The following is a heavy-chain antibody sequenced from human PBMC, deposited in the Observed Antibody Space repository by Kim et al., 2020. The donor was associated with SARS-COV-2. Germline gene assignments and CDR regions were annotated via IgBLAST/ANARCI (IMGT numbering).Heavy chain of an antibody. J-gene: IGHJ4*02. CDR2: FDPEDGET. Sequence: ASVKVSCKVSGYTLTELSMHWVRQAPGKGLEWMGGFDPEDGETIYAQKFQGRVTMTEDTSTDTAYMELSSLRSEDTAVYYCATGFGWSGRVVGQPLDHFDYWGQGALVTVSS. V-gene: IGHV1-24*01. D-gene: IGHD2-15*01. CDR1: GYTLTELS. CDR3: ATGFGWSGRVVGQPLDHFDY.